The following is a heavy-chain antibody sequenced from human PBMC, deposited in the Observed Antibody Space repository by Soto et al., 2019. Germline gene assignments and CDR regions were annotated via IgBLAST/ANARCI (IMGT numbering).Heavy chain of an antibody. CDR3: ARVAPEYSSTPRRFDF. CDR2: ISGSGGSI. J-gene: IGHJ4*02. CDR1: GFTFGIYA. Sequence: EVQLLESGGGLVQPGGSLRLSCAASGFTFGIYAMSWVRQPPGKGLEWVSSISGSGGSIYYAHSVKGRFTISRDKTKNTLDLQMNSLRAEDTAVYHCARVAPEYSSTPRRFDFWGQGTLVTVSS. V-gene: IGHV3-23*01. D-gene: IGHD6-13*01.